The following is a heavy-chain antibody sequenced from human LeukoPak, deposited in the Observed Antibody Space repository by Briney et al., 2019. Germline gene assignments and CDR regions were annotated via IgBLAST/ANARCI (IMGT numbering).Heavy chain of an antibody. D-gene: IGHD6-19*01. V-gene: IGHV3-21*04. CDR1: GFTFSSYS. Sequence: PGGSLRLSCAGSGFTFSSYSMNWVRQAPGKGLEWVSSISTSSSYIYYADSVKGRFTISRDNSKNTLYLQMNSLRSDDTAVYYCARGVRIAVAGYIDCWGQGTLVTVSS. CDR3: ARGVRIAVAGYIDC. CDR2: ISTSSSYI. J-gene: IGHJ4*02.